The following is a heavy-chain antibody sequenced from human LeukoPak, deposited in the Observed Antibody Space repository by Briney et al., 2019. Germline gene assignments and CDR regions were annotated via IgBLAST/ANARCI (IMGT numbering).Heavy chain of an antibody. V-gene: IGHV5-10-1*01. Sequence: GAALRISCKGSGYHFTTYWISWVRRMPGKGLEWMGRIDPSDSYTNYSPSFQGHVTISVDKSISTAYLQWSSLKASDTAMYYCARRGGDYWGQGTLVTVSS. CDR2: IDPSDSYT. D-gene: IGHD2-15*01. CDR3: ARRGGDY. CDR1: GYHFTTYW. J-gene: IGHJ4*02.